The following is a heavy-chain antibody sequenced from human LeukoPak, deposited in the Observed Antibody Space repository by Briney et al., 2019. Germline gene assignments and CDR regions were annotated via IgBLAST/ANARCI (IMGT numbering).Heavy chain of an antibody. Sequence: SVMVSCKTFGYTFNSHGISWVRQAPGQGLEWMGKIIPILGVANYAQKFQGRVTMTADRSTGTAYMELSSLRFEDTAVYYCARDTSSNWHGAFDIWGQGTMVTVSS. CDR2: IIPILGVA. CDR1: GYTFNSHG. V-gene: IGHV1-69*04. J-gene: IGHJ3*02. CDR3: ARDTSSNWHGAFDI. D-gene: IGHD6-13*01.